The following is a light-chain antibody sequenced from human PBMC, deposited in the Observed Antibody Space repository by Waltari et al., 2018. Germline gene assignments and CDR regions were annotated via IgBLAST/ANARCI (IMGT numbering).Light chain of an antibody. CDR2: VNSDGSQ. CDR1: SGHSTNI. J-gene: IGLJ3*02. Sequence: QLVLTQSPSASASLGASVKPTCTLASGHSTNIVAWLQQHPEKGPRYLMKVNSDGSQTKGDDIPDRFSGSSSGAERYLTISSVQSEDEADYYCETGGHGTWVFGGGTKLTVL. CDR3: ETGGHGTWV. V-gene: IGLV4-69*02.